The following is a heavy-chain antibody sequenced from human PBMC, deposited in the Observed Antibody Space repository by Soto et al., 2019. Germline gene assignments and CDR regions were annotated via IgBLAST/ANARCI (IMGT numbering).Heavy chain of an antibody. Sequence: QVQLVQSGAEVKKPGSSVKVSCEAPGGTFDHAAITWVRQAPGQGLEWVGGINPMFNSTHYAQKFQGRVTITADAVTSTVFMELWGMTSDDTAVYYCARQIFAADYWGQGSLLVVSS. CDR1: GGTFDHAA. D-gene: IGHD3-9*01. J-gene: IGHJ4*02. CDR3: ARQIFAADY. CDR2: INPMFNST. V-gene: IGHV1-69*01.